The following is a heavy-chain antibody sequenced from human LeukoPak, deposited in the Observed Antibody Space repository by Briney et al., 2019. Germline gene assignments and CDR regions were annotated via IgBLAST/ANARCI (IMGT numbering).Heavy chain of an antibody. CDR1: GFTFDDYA. Sequence: GGSLRLSCAASGFTFDDYAMYWVRQALGKGLEWVSGVSWNSRIIDYADSVKGRFTISRDNAKRSLYLQTNSLRSEDTAFYYCARLTGAASGTYYFDYWGQGTLVTVSS. CDR2: VSWNSRII. J-gene: IGHJ4*02. CDR3: ARLTGAASGTYYFDY. V-gene: IGHV3-9*01. D-gene: IGHD1-26*01.